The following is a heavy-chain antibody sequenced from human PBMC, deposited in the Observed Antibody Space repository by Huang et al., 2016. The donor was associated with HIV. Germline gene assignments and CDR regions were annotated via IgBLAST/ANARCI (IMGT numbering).Heavy chain of an antibody. J-gene: IGHJ3*02. CDR2: VNHRGSA. D-gene: IGHD3-16*01. V-gene: IGHV4-34*01. CDR1: GGPLSGHY. Sequence: QVRLHQWGTGLVRPSETLSLTCAVYGGPLSGHYWSWVRLPPGGSLEWLGEVNHRGSAKYNPPLKSRLSMSIDTSKKQFSLKLGSVTAADTALYYCARSLMGEDPFDIWGQGTLVTVSS. CDR3: ARSLMGEDPFDI.